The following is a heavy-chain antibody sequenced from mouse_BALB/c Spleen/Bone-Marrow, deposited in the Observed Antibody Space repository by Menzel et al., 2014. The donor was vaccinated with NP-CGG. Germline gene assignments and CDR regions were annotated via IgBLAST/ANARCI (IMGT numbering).Heavy chain of an antibody. CDR3: ARHQRYYAMDY. CDR1: GFTFSSYG. CDR2: ISSGGSNT. V-gene: IGHV5-6*01. J-gene: IGHJ4*01. Sequence: EVHLVESGGDLVKPGGSLKLSCAASGFTFSSYGMSWGRQTPDKRLEWVATISSGGSNTYYPDSVKGQFTISRDNAKNTLYLQMSSLKSEDTAMYYCARHQRYYAMDYWGQGTSVTVSS.